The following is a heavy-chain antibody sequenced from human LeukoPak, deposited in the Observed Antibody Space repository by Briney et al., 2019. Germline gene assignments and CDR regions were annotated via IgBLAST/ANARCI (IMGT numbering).Heavy chain of an antibody. V-gene: IGHV3-21*01. J-gene: IGHJ4*02. Sequence: GGSLRLSCAASGFTFSSYSMNWVRQAPGKGLEWVSSISSSSSYIYYADSVKGRFTVSRDNAKNSLYLQMNSLRAEDTAVYYCVPASVGATDYWGQGTLVTVSS. CDR1: GFTFSSYS. CDR2: ISSSSSYI. D-gene: IGHD1-26*01. CDR3: VPASVGATDY.